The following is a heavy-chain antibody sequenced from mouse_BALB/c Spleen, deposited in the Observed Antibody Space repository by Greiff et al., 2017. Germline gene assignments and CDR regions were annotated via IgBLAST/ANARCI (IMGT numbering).Heavy chain of an antibody. CDR1: GFSLTSYG. J-gene: IGHJ3*01. CDR3: ARARDYEGFAY. D-gene: IGHD2-4*01. V-gene: IGHV2-9*02. Sequence: VKLMESGPGLVAPSQSLSITCTVSGFSLTSYGVHWVRQPPGKGLEWLGVIWAGGSTNYNSALMSRLSISKDNSKSQVFLKMNSLQTDDTAMYYCARARDYEGFAYWGQGTLVTVSA. CDR2: IWAGGST.